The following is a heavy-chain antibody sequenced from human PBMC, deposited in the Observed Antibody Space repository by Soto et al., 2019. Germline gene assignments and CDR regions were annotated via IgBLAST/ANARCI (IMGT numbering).Heavy chain of an antibody. CDR1: GFTFSSYA. D-gene: IGHD5-18*01. Sequence: GGSLRLSCAASGFTFSSYAMSWVRQAPGKGLEWVSAISGSGGSTYYADSVKGRFTISRDNSKNTLYLQMNSLRAEDTAVYYCAKILWPTNTAMVHAWQKEQQPSDYWGQGTQVTVSS. V-gene: IGHV3-23*01. J-gene: IGHJ4*02. CDR2: ISGSGGST. CDR3: AKILWPTNTAMVHAWQKEQQPSDY.